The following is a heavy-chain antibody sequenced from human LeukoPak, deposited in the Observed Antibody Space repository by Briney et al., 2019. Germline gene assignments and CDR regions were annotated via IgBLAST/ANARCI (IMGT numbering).Heavy chain of an antibody. CDR2: IKQDGSEK. V-gene: IGHV3-7*02. CDR1: GFTFSSYW. Sequence: GGSLRLSCAASGFTFSSYWMSWVRQAPGKGLEWVANIKQDGSEKYYVDSVKGRFTISRDNAKKSLSLQMNSLRAEDTALYYCARVGYYASSWYVPTFDPWGQGTLVTVSS. D-gene: IGHD6-13*01. CDR3: ARVGYYASSWYVPTFDP. J-gene: IGHJ5*02.